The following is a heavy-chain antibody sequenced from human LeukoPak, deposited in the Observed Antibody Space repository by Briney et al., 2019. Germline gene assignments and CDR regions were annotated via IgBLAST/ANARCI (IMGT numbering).Heavy chain of an antibody. CDR2: ISGSGGST. CDR1: GFTFSSYA. V-gene: IGHV3-23*01. CDR3: AKGTSWAAAGTIFDY. J-gene: IGHJ4*02. D-gene: IGHD6-13*01. Sequence: GGSLRLSCAASGFTFSSYAMSWVRQAPGKGLEWVSAISGSGGSTYYADSVKGRFTISRDNSRNTLYLQMNSLRAEDTAVYYCAKGTSWAAAGTIFDYWGQGTLVTVSS.